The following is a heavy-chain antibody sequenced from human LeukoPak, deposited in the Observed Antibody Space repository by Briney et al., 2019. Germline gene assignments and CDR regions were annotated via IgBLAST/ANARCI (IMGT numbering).Heavy chain of an antibody. CDR3: ARVSSWSQPNTPFDY. D-gene: IGHD1-14*01. CDR2: ISYDGNNI. J-gene: IGHJ4*02. CDR1: RFTFSSYA. Sequence: GSLSLSCAASRFTFSSYAMHWVRQAPGKGLEWVAVISYDGNNIYYADSVKGRFTISRDNSKNTLYLQMNSLRAEDTAVYYCARVSSWSQPNTPFDYWGQGTLVTVSS. V-gene: IGHV3-30-3*01.